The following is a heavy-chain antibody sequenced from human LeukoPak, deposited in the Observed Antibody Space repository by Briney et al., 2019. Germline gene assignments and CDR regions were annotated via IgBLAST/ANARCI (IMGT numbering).Heavy chain of an antibody. D-gene: IGHD4-17*01. CDR1: GFTFSSYS. V-gene: IGHV3-21*01. Sequence: KPGGSLRLSCAASGFTFSSYSMNWVRQAPGKGLEWVSSISSSSSYIYYADSVKGRFTISRGNAKNSLYLQMNSLRAEDTVVYYCARDYNAEDYEMSQHSVVHDYWGQGTLVTVSS. CDR3: ARDYNAEDYEMSQHSVVHDY. CDR2: ISSSSSYI. J-gene: IGHJ4*02.